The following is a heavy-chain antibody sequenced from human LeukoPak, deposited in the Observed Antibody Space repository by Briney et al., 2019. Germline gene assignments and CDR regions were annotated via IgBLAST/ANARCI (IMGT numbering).Heavy chain of an antibody. CDR3: ARAQSSSDLDY. CDR1: GYTFTGYY. CDR2: INPNSGGT. D-gene: IGHD3-22*01. J-gene: IGHJ4*02. V-gene: IGHV1-2*02. Sequence: ASVKVSCKASGYTFTGYYMHWVRQAPGQGLEWMGWINPNSGGTNYAQKFQGRVTMSRDTSISTAYMELSRLRCDDTAVYYCARAQSSSDLDYWGQGTLVTVSS.